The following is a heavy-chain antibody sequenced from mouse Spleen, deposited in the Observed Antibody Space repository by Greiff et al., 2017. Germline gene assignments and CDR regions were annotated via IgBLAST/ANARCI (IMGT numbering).Heavy chain of an antibody. D-gene: IGHD2-1*01. V-gene: IGHV7-3*01. Sequence: EVKLVESGGGLVQPGGSLSLSCAASGFTFTDYYMSWVRQPPGKALEWLGFIRNKANGYTTEYSASVKGRFTISRDNSQSILYLQMNALRAEDSATYYCARYIYYGFDYWGQGTTLTVSS. J-gene: IGHJ2*01. CDR2: IRNKANGYTT. CDR1: GFTFTDYY. CDR3: ARYIYYGFDY.